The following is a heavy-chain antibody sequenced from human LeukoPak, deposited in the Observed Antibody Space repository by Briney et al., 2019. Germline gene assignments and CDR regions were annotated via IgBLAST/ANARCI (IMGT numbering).Heavy chain of an antibody. CDR2: IYSDSST. Sequence: GGSLRLSCAASGFTVSSNYMSWVRQAPGKGLEWVSVIYSDSSTYYADSVKGRFIISRDNPKNTLYLQMNSLRPEDTAVYYCASVVITGGYFQHWGQGTLVTVSS. J-gene: IGHJ1*01. CDR1: GFTVSSNY. D-gene: IGHD7-27*01. CDR3: ASVVITGGYFQH. V-gene: IGHV3-66*02.